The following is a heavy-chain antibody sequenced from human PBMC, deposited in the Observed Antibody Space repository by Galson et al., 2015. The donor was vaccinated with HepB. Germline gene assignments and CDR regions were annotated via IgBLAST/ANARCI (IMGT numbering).Heavy chain of an antibody. V-gene: IGHV1-8*01. Sequence: SVKVSCKASGYTFTSYDINWVRQATGQGLEWMGWMNPNSGNTGYAQKFQGRVTMTRNTSISTAYMELSSLRSEDTAVNYCARTAYCGGDCYPNSYYYYGMDVWGQGTTVTVSS. CDR3: ARTAYCGGDCYPNSYYYYGMDV. CDR1: GYTFTSYD. D-gene: IGHD2-21*02. J-gene: IGHJ6*02. CDR2: MNPNSGNT.